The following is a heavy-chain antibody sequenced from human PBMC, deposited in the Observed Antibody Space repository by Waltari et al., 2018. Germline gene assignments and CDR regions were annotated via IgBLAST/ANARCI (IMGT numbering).Heavy chain of an antibody. CDR1: GFTFSKYA. D-gene: IGHD2-15*01. J-gene: IGHJ4*02. CDR2: ISIDGSFQ. Sequence: QVQLVESGGGVVQPGRSLRLSCAASGFTFSKYAVHWVRQAPGQGLGGVPVISIDGSFQNSDDSVKGRFTISRDNSKNTLVLQMHSLRGDDTAVYYCVRESYFSGSIGGFDYWGQGSLVTVSS. CDR3: VRESYFSGSIGGFDY. V-gene: IGHV3-30*04.